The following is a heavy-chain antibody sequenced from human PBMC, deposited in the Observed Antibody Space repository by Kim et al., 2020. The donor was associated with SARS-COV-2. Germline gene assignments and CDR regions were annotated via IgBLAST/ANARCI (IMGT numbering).Heavy chain of an antibody. CDR3: ARDRAMDV. Sequence: SGTTTYNPSLKSRVTISVDKSKHQFSLKLSSLTAADTAVYYCARDRAMDVWGQGTTVTVSS. J-gene: IGHJ6*02. CDR2: SGTT. V-gene: IGHV4-4*02.